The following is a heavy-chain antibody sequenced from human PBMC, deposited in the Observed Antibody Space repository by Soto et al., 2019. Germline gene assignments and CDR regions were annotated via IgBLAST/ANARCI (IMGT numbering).Heavy chain of an antibody. CDR3: AKVICGPSSCYNAY. J-gene: IGHJ4*02. D-gene: IGHD2-15*01. CDR1: GFMFSSYV. CDR2: ITDNGGST. V-gene: IGHV3-23*01. Sequence: EVQLLESGGGLVQPGGSLRLSCAASGFMFSSYVMNWVRQAPGKGLEWVSSITDNGGSTYYADSVKGRFTISRDNSKNTLYLHMNSLRADDTAVYYCAKVICGPSSCYNAYWGQGTLVTVSP.